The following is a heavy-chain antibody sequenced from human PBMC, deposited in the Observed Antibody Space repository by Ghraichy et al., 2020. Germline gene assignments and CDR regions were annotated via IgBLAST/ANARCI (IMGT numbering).Heavy chain of an antibody. CDR2: IYSGGST. CDR3: ARDHLTTDAFDV. Sequence: GESLNISCPASGFTVRSNYMTWVRQAPGKGLEWVSVIYSGGSTFYADSVKGRFTISRESSQGTLYLQMNSLTVEDTAVYFCARDHLTTDAFDVWGRGTRVTVSS. D-gene: IGHD4/OR15-4a*01. CDR1: GFTVRSNY. V-gene: IGHV3-66*01. J-gene: IGHJ3*01.